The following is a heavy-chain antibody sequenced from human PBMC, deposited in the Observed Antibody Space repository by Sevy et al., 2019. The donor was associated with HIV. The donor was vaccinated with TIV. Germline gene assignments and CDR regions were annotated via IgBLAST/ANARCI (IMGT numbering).Heavy chain of an antibody. V-gene: IGHV1-69*13. D-gene: IGHD6-19*01. CDR1: GGTFSSYA. CDR2: IIPIFGTA. J-gene: IGHJ4*02. Sequence: ASVKVSCKASGGTFSSYAISWVRQAPGQGLEWMGGIIPIFGTANYAQKFQGRVTITADESTSTAYMELSSLRSEDTAVYYCAREAQPSSIAVAGRGGFDYWGQGTLVTVSS. CDR3: AREAQPSSIAVAGRGGFDY.